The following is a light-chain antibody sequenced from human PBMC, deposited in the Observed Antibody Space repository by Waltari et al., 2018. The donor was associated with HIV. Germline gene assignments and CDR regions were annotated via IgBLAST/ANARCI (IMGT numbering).Light chain of an antibody. V-gene: IGLV3-21*02. CDR1: NIGSKS. CDR3: QVWDSSSDHPGVV. Sequence: SYVLTQPPSVSVAPGQTARITCGGNNIGSKSVHWYQQKPGQAPVLVVYDDSDRPSGSPERFSGSSSGNTATLTISRVEAGDEADYYCQVWDSSSDHPGVVFGGGTKLTVL. J-gene: IGLJ2*01. CDR2: DDS.